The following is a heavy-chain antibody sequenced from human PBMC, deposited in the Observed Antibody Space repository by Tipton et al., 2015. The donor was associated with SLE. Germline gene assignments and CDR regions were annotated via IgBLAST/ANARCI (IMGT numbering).Heavy chain of an antibody. CDR3: VKGRGRLVFFYGMDV. CDR1: GFSVSDIR. V-gene: IGHV3-53*05. J-gene: IGHJ6*02. D-gene: IGHD3-9*01. Sequence: SLRLSCAASGFSVSDIRMTWVRQAPGKGLEWVSVVDGGGGTDYADSVRGRFTTSRDNSQNTLYLQMNSLRVEDTAFYYCVKGRGRLVFFYGMDVWGQGTTVTVSS. CDR2: VDGGGGT.